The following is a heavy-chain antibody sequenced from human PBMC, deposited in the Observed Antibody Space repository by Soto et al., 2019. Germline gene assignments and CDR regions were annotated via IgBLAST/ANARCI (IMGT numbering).Heavy chain of an antibody. J-gene: IGHJ4*02. D-gene: IGHD4-17*01. Sequence: PGGSLRLSCAASGFTFSSYGMHWVRQAPGKGLEWVAVIWYDGSNKYYADSVKGRFTISRDNSKNTLYLQMNSLRAEDTAVYYCARAPPPGLRVDYWGQGTLVTVSS. CDR2: IWYDGSNK. CDR3: ARAPPPGLRVDY. V-gene: IGHV3-33*01. CDR1: GFTFSSYG.